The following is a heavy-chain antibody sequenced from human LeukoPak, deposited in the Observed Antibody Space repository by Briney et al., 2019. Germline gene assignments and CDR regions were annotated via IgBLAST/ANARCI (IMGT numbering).Heavy chain of an antibody. CDR1: GFTFSSYA. CDR3: AKVTRNWNDVGAFDI. J-gene: IGHJ3*02. V-gene: IGHV3-64*01. Sequence: GGSLRLSCAASGFTFSSYAMHWVRQAPGKGLEYVSAISSNGGSTYYANSVKGRFTISRDNSKNTLYLQMNSLRAEDTAVYYCAKVTRNWNDVGAFDIWGQGTMVTVSS. CDR2: ISSNGGST. D-gene: IGHD1-1*01.